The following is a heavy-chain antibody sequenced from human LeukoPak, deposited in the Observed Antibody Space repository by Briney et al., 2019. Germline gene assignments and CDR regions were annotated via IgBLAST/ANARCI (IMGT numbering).Heavy chain of an antibody. CDR3: ARGGDFNALDY. D-gene: IGHD2-21*02. CDR2: IIPVLDIT. CDR1: GGTLSNYA. V-gene: IGHV1-69*04. J-gene: IGHJ4*02. Sequence: SVKVSCKASGGTLSNYAISWVRQAPGQGLEWMGRIIPVLDITNYAQRFQARVTITADKSTSTAYMELSSLRSDDTAVYYCARGGDFNALDYWGQGTLVTVSS.